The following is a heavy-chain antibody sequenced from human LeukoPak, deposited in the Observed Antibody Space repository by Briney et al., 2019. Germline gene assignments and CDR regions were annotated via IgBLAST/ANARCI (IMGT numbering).Heavy chain of an antibody. V-gene: IGHV3-7*01. J-gene: IGHJ5*02. CDR1: GFTFSSYW. D-gene: IGHD3-16*01. Sequence: GGSLRLSCAASGFTFSSYWMTWVRQAPGKGLEWVANIKQDGSEKYYVDSVKGRFTISRDNAKNSLSLQMNSLRAEDTAVYYCAKFWVVGDSSWFDPWGQGTLVIVSS. CDR3: AKFWVVGDSSWFDP. CDR2: IKQDGSEK.